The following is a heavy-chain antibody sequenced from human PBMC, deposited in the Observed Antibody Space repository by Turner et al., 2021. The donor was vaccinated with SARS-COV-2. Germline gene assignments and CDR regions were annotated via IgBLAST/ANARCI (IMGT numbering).Heavy chain of an antibody. CDR2: MSNDGDFT. V-gene: IGHV3-23*01. CDR1: GFTFSDYA. J-gene: IGHJ4*02. D-gene: IGHD3-10*01. Sequence: EVHLLESGVGLVHPGGSLRLSRAASGFTFSDYAMTWVRKAPGKGLEWDSIMSNDGDFTYNADSAKGRFTISRENSKNTLYLQMNSLRAEDTAVYFCAKGTTRVRRHTSYFDYWGRGILVTVSS. CDR3: AKGTTRVRRHTSYFDY.